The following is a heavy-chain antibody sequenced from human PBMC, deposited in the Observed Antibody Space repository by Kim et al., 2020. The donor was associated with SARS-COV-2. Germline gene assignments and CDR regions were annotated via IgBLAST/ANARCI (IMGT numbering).Heavy chain of an antibody. CDR3: ARDRTYYYGPGNAGGMDV. CDR1: GGSISSTNW. V-gene: IGHV4-4*02. D-gene: IGHD3-10*01. J-gene: IGHJ6*02. Sequence: SETLSLTCAVSGGSISSTNWWSWVRQAPGKGREWSGEIYHSGSTINNPSLERRVTMSVDKSKNQFSLKVNSVTAADTAVYYCARDRTYYYGPGNAGGMDVWGQGTTVTVSS. CDR2: IYHSGST.